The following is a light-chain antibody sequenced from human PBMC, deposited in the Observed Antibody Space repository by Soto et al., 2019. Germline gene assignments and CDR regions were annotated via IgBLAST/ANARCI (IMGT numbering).Light chain of an antibody. J-gene: IGLJ2*01. Sequence: QLVLTQSPSASASLGASVKLTCTLSSGHSSYAISWHQQQPEKGPRYLMKLNSDGSHSKGDGIPDRFSGSSSGAERYLTISSLQSEDEADYYGQTWGTGIVLFGGGTKLTVL. CDR3: QTWGTGIVL. V-gene: IGLV4-69*01. CDR2: LNSDGSH. CDR1: SGHSSYA.